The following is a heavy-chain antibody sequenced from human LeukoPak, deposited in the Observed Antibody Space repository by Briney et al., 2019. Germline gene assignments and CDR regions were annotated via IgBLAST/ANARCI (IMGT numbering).Heavy chain of an antibody. Sequence: GGSLRLSCAASGFTVSSNYMSWVRQAPGKGLEWVSVIYSGGSTYYADSVKGRFTISRDNSKNTLYLQMNSLRAEDTAVYYCAKGAPLLWFGEGGFDYWGQGTLVTVSS. D-gene: IGHD3-10*01. CDR1: GFTVSSNY. CDR3: AKGAPLLWFGEGGFDY. J-gene: IGHJ4*02. CDR2: IYSGGST. V-gene: IGHV3-53*05.